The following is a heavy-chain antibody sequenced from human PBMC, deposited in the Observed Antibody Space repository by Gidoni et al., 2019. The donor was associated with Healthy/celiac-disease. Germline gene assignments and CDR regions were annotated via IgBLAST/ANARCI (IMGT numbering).Heavy chain of an antibody. CDR2: SYYSGST. CDR3: AREGIAVAGTYYYGMDV. V-gene: IGHV4-31*03. CDR1: GGSISSGGYY. D-gene: IGHD6-19*01. Sequence: QVQLQESGPGLVKPSQTLSLTCHVSGGSISSGGYYGSWIRQHPGKGLEWIGYSYYSGSTYYNPSLKSRVTISVDTSKNQFSLKLSSVTAADTAVYYCAREGIAVAGTYYYGMDVWGQGTTVTVSS. J-gene: IGHJ6*02.